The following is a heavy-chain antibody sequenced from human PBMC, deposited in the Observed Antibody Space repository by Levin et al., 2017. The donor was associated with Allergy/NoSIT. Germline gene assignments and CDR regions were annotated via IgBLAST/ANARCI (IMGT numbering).Heavy chain of an antibody. CDR2: INESGST. Sequence: SETLSLTCTVSGGSINYSTYYWAWIRQPPGRGLEWIGNINESGSTFYNPSLKSRVTISVDTSKNQFSLRLSSVTAADTAVYYCGRGSDGDYVGWFDPWGQGNPVTVSS. J-gene: IGHJ5*02. D-gene: IGHD4-17*01. CDR1: GGSINYSTYY. CDR3: GRGSDGDYVGWFDP. V-gene: IGHV4-39*07.